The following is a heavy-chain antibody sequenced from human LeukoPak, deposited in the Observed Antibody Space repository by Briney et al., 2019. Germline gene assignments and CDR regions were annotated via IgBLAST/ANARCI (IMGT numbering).Heavy chain of an antibody. V-gene: IGHV1-58*02. CDR3: AADGSYRYAFDI. CDR2: IVVGRGNT. D-gene: IGHD3-16*02. Sequence: GASVKVSCKASGFTFTSSAMQWVRQARGQRLEWIGWIVVGRGNTNYAQKFQERVTITRDMSTSTAYMELSSLRSEDTAVYYCAADGSYRYAFDIWGQGTMVTVSS. CDR1: GFTFTSSA. J-gene: IGHJ3*02.